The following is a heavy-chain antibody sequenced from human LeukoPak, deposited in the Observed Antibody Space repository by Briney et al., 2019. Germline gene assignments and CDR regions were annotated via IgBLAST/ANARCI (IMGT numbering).Heavy chain of an antibody. CDR3: AKDVGLGVDTAMVY. J-gene: IGHJ4*02. D-gene: IGHD5-18*01. CDR2: ISGSGGST. CDR1: GFTFSSYA. Sequence: GGSLRLSCAASGFTFSSYALSWVRQAPGKGLEWVSAISGSGGSTYYADSVKGRFTISRDNSKNTLYLQMNSLRAEDTAVYYCAKDVGLGVDTAMVYWGQGTLVTVSS. V-gene: IGHV3-23*01.